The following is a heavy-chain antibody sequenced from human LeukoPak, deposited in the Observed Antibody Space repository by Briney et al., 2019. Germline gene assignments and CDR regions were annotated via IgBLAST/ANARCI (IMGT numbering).Heavy chain of an antibody. V-gene: IGHV7-4-1*02. CDR1: GYTFTSYA. Sequence: ASVKVSCKASGYTFTSYAMNWVRQAPGQGLEWMGWINTNTGNPTYAQGFTGRFVFSLDTSVSTAYLQISSLKAEDTAVYYCARGPPVTIFGVVIPGGNWFDPWGQGTLVTVSS. CDR3: ARGPPVTIFGVVIPGGNWFDP. J-gene: IGHJ5*02. D-gene: IGHD3-3*01. CDR2: INTNTGNP.